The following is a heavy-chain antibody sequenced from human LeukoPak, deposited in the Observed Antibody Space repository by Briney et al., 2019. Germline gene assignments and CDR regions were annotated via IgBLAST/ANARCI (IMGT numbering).Heavy chain of an antibody. CDR2: IRYDGSNK. CDR1: GFTFSSYG. Sequence: GGSLRLSCAASGFTFSSYGMHWVRQAPGKGLEWVAFIRYDGSNKYYADSVKGRFTISRDNSKNTLYLHVNSLRPEDTAVYYCARTGQWELLVYYYYMDVWGKGTTVTISS. CDR3: ARTGQWELLVYYYYMDV. V-gene: IGHV3-30*02. D-gene: IGHD1-26*01. J-gene: IGHJ6*03.